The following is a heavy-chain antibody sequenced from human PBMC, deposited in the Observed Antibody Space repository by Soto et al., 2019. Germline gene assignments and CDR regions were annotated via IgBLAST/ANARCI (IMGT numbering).Heavy chain of an antibody. CDR3: ARDLVGSTWGSAFDI. V-gene: IGHV1-3*01. J-gene: IGHJ3*02. Sequence: ASVKVSCKASGYTFTSYAMHWVRQAPGQRLEWMGWINAGNGNTKYSQKFQGRVTITRDTSASTAYMELSSLRSEDTAVYYCARDLVGSTWGSAFDIWGQGTMVTVSS. D-gene: IGHD2-8*02. CDR2: INAGNGNT. CDR1: GYTFTSYA.